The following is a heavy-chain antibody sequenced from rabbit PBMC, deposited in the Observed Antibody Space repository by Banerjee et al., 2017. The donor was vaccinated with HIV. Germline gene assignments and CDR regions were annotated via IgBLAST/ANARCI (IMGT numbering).Heavy chain of an antibody. J-gene: IGHJ3*01. D-gene: IGHD2-1*01. CDR3: ARGYDDYDARLDL. Sequence: QLKESGGGLVQPGGSLKLSCKASGFDFSSYYMSWVRQAPGKGLEWIGYIDPVFGSTYYAGGVNGRFTISSHNAQNTLYLQLNSLTAADTATYFCARGYDDYDARLDLWGPGTLVTVS. CDR2: IDPVFGST. CDR1: GFDFSSYY. V-gene: IGHV1S7*01.